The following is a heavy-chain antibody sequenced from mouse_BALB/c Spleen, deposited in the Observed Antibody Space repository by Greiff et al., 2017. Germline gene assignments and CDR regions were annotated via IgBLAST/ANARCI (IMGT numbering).Heavy chain of an antibody. V-gene: IGHV5-6-4*01. CDR3: TRDNPFDD. Sequence: EVKVVESGGGLVKPGGSLKLSCAASGFTFSSYTMSWVRQTPEKRLEWVATISSGGSYTYYPDSVKGRFTISRDNAKNTLYLQMSSLKSEDTAMYYCTRDNPFDDWGQGTTLTVSS. CDR1: GFTFSSYT. J-gene: IGHJ2*01. CDR2: ISSGGSYT.